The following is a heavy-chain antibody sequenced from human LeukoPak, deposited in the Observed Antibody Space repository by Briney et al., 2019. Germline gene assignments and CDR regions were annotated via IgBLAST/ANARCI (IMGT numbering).Heavy chain of an antibody. CDR3: ARLRVTIDWRSYFDY. J-gene: IGHJ4*02. D-gene: IGHD3-9*01. Sequence: SGPTLVNPTQTLTLTCTFSDFSLSSGGLGVGWIRQPPGKALEWLAFIYYNGDNRYSPSLRSRLTITKDTSKNLAVFEMTNMDPADTATYYCARLRVTIDWRSYFDYWGQGILVTVSS. CDR2: IYYNGDN. CDR1: DFSLSSGGLG. V-gene: IGHV2-5*01.